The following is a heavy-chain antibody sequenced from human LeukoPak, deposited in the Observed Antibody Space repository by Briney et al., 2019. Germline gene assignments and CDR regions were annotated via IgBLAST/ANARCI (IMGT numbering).Heavy chain of an antibody. CDR3: TRGPERTGVGTRYYYDMDV. Sequence: GGSLRLSCAASGFTFSSYAMHWVRQAPGKGLEWVAVISYDGSNKYYADSVKGRFTISRDNSKNTLYLQMNSLRAEDTAVYYCTRGPERTGVGTRYYYDMDVWGQGTTVTVSS. D-gene: IGHD2-8*01. CDR1: GFTFSSYA. CDR2: ISYDGSNK. J-gene: IGHJ6*02. V-gene: IGHV3-30-3*01.